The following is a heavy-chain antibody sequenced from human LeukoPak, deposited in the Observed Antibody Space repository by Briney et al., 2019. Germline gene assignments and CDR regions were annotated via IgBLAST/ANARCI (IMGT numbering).Heavy chain of an antibody. CDR2: TKDDGSQK. Sequence: GGSLRLSCAASGFTLGSYWMAWVRQAPGKELEWVATTKDDGSQKYYVDSVKGRFTISRDNAKNSLYLQMNSLRAEDTAVYYCARDGVLRFLEWSRYYYYYMDVWGKGTTVTVSS. CDR1: GFTLGSYW. J-gene: IGHJ6*03. V-gene: IGHV3-7*01. CDR3: ARDGVLRFLEWSRYYYYYMDV. D-gene: IGHD3-3*01.